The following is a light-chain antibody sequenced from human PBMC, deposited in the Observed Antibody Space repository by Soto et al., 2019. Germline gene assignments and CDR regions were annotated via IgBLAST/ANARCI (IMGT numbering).Light chain of an antibody. CDR2: AAS. V-gene: IGKV1-39*01. J-gene: IGKJ1*01. CDR3: QQSYSTPQT. Sequence: DIQMTQSPSSLSASVGDRVTITCRASQSISSYLNWYQQKPGKAPKLLLYAASSLQSGVPSRFSGSGSGTEFTLTISSLQPEDFATYYCQQSYSTPQTFGQGTTVDIK. CDR1: QSISSY.